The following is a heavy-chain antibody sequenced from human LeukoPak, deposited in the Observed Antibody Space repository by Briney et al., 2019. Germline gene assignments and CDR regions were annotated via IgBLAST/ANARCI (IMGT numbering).Heavy chain of an antibody. Sequence: PGGSLRLSCVASGLTFTNAWMAWVRQAPGKGLEWVGRIKSKTDGGTTGYAAPVKGRFTISRDDSKNTLYLQMNSLRAEDTAVYYCAKETNAVTGRAYFDYWGQGALVTVSS. CDR2: IKSKTDGGTT. J-gene: IGHJ4*02. CDR1: GLTFTNAW. CDR3: AKETNAVTGRAYFDY. V-gene: IGHV3-15*01. D-gene: IGHD6-19*01.